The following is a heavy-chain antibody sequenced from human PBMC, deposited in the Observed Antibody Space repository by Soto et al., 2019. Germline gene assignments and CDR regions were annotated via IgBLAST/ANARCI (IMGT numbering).Heavy chain of an antibody. CDR3: ARDREVIDY. Sequence: QVQLVQSGAEVKKPGASVKVSCKASGYTSTSTNMHWGRQAPGQGLEWMGIINPSGGSTSYAQKFQGRVTMTRDTSTSTVYMELSSLRSEDTAVYYCARDREVIDYWGQGTLVTVSS. J-gene: IGHJ4*02. CDR2: INPSGGST. V-gene: IGHV1-46*03. CDR1: GYTSTSTN. D-gene: IGHD3-3*01.